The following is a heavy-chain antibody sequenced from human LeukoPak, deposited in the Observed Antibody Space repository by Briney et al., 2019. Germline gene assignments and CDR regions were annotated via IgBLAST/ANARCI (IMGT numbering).Heavy chain of an antibody. CDR2: ISGTGGST. V-gene: IGHV3-23*01. J-gene: IGHJ4*02. CDR3: AKSSYYDSSGFYREYYFDY. D-gene: IGHD3-22*01. CDR1: GFTFSSYA. Sequence: GGSLRLSCAASGFTFSSYAMSWVRQAPGKGLEWVSSISGTGGSTHYADSVKGRFTISRDNSKSTLYLQMNSLRAGDTAVYYCAKSSYYDSSGFYREYYFDYWGQGTLVPVSS.